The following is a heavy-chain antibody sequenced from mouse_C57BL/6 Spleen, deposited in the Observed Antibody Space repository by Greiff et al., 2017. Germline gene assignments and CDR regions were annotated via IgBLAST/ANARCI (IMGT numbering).Heavy chain of an antibody. CDR3: ARKTAPATMDY. V-gene: IGHV1-69*01. CDR1: GYTFTSYW. D-gene: IGHD3-2*01. CDR2: IDPSDSYT. J-gene: IGHJ4*01. Sequence: VQLQQPGAELVMPGASVKLSCKASGYTFTSYWMHWVKQRPGQGLEWIGEIDPSDSYTNYNQKFKGKSTLTVDKSSSTAYMPLSSLTSEDSAVYYCARKTAPATMDYWGQGTSVTVSS.